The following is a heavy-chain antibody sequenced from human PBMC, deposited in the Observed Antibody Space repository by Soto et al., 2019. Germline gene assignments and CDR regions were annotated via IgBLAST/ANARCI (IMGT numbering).Heavy chain of an antibody. J-gene: IGHJ6*02. CDR3: VRHAKIPAKYYYYYGMDV. Sequence: PGGSLRLSCAASGFTVSSNYMSWVRQAPGKGLEWVSVIYSGGSTYYADSVKGRFTISRDNSKNTLYLQMNSLRAEDTAVYYCVRHAKIPAKYYYYYGMDVWGQGTTVTVSS. CDR1: GFTVSSNY. CDR2: IYSGGST. V-gene: IGHV3-53*01.